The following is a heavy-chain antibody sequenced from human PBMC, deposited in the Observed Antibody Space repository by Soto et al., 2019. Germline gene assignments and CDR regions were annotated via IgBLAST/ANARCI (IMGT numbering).Heavy chain of an antibody. V-gene: IGHV1-18*01. D-gene: IGHD6-13*01. J-gene: IGHJ4*02. CDR3: ARDREQLVLYYFAY. Sequence: ASVKVSCKAAGYTFTSYGISWVRQAPGQGLEWMGWISAYNGNTNYAQKLQGRVTMTTDTSTSTAYMELRSLRSDDTAVYYCARDREQLVLYYFAYWGQGTLVTVSS. CDR2: ISAYNGNT. CDR1: GYTFTSYG.